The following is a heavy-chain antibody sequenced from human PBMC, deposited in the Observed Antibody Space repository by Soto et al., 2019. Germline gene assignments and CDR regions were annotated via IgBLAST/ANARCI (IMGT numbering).Heavy chain of an antibody. D-gene: IGHD2-21*02. Sequence: GGSLRLSCAASGFTFSSYAMHWVRQAPGKGLEWVAVISYDGSNKYYADSVKGRFTISRDNAKNSLYLQMNSLRAEDTAVYYCPRATDFDYWGQGTLVTVSS. CDR2: ISYDGSNK. J-gene: IGHJ4*02. CDR3: PRATDFDY. CDR1: GFTFSSYA. V-gene: IGHV3-30-3*01.